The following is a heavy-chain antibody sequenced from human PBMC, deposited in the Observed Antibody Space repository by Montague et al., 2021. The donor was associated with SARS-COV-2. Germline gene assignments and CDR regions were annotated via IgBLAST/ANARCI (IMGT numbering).Heavy chain of an antibody. D-gene: IGHD3-3*01. CDR1: GGSFSGYY. CDR3: ARRSGEITLFGVVWRRAFDY. V-gene: IGHV4-34*01. CDR2: INHSGST. Sequence: SETLSLTCAVYGGSFSGYYWSWIRQPPGKGLEWIGEINHSGSTNYNPSLKSRVTISVDTSKNQFSLKLSTVTAAATAVYYCARRSGEITLFGVVWRRAFDYWGQGTLVTVSS. J-gene: IGHJ4*02.